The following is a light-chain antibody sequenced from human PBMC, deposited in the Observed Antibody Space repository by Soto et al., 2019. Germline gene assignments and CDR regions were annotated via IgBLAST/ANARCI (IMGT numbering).Light chain of an antibody. CDR2: GVS. J-gene: IGKJ1*01. Sequence: LSFSPWQIATLSCVASQSVTSNYLAWYQQKPGQAPRLLIYGVSSRATGVPDRFSGSGSGTDFTLTISRLEPEDFAVYYCQQYSDWPPTFGQGTKVDIK. CDR3: QQYSDWPPT. CDR1: QSVTSNY. V-gene: IGKV3-20*01.